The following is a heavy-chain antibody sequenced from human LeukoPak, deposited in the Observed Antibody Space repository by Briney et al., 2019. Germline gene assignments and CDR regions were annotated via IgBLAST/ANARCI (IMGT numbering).Heavy chain of an antibody. V-gene: IGHV3-23*01. CDR2: ISGSGGST. D-gene: IGHD5-24*01. CDR3: AKASGGGYNYLYYYYGMDV. J-gene: IGHJ6*02. CDR1: GFTFSSYA. Sequence: GGSLRLSCAASGFTFSSYAMSWVRQAPGKGLEWVSAISGSGGSTYYADSVKGRFTISRDNSKNTLYLQMNSLRAEDTAVYYCAKASGGGYNYLYYYYGMDVWGQGTTVTVSS.